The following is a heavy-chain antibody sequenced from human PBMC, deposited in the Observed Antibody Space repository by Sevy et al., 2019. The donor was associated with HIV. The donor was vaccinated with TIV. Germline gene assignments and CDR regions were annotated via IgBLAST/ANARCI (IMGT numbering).Heavy chain of an antibody. CDR3: ARGGKPYSSSWPAFDF. CDR2: IIPIFGTA. D-gene: IGHD6-13*01. V-gene: IGHV1-69*13. Sequence: ASVKVSCKASGGTFSSYAISWVRQAPGQGLEWMGGIIPIFGTANYAQKFQGRVTITADESTSTAYMELSSLRSEDTAVDDTARGGKPYSSSWPAFDFWGQGTMVTVSS. CDR1: GGTFSSYA. J-gene: IGHJ3*01.